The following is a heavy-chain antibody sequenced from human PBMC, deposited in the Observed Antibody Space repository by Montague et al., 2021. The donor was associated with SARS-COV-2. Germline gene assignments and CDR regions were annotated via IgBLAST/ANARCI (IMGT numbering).Heavy chain of an antibody. CDR2: IFYTGST. V-gene: IGHV4-39*01. CDR1: GGSMYIYGSHYY. D-gene: IGHD3-22*01. Sequence: SETLSLTCTVSGGSMYIYGSHYYWDWIRQPPGKGLEWIGTIFYTGSTIYNSSLKSRVTISIDTSKNQYSQELNSVTAADTAVYYCARRRLDFYDSRHWFDPWGQGALVTVPS. CDR3: ARRRLDFYDSRHWFDP. J-gene: IGHJ5*02.